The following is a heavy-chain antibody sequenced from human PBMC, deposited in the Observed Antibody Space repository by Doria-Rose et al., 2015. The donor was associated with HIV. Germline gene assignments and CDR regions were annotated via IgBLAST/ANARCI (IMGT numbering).Heavy chain of an antibody. CDR3: VRDGDHYDFDF. V-gene: IGHV3-74*01. D-gene: IGHD5-12*01. J-gene: IGHJ4*02. CDR2: IKSDGSWK. Sequence: PGKGLVWVSRIKSDGSWKNYADSVKGRFTISRDNAKKMVFLQMNSLRVEDTAVYYCVRDGDHYDFDFWGQGTLVTVSS.